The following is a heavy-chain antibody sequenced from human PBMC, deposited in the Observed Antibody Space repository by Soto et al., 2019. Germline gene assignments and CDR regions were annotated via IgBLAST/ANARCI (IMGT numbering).Heavy chain of an antibody. Sequence: GGSLRLSCAASGFTFSIYAMTWVRQAPGKGLEWVSGISGSGTSTYYADSVKGRFTISRGKSKNTLYLQMNSLRAEDTAVYYCAKDRRAYVNYSISVDYWGQGTLVTVSS. V-gene: IGHV3-23*01. CDR1: GFTFSIYA. J-gene: IGHJ4*02. D-gene: IGHD4-4*01. CDR2: ISGSGTST. CDR3: AKDRRAYVNYSISVDY.